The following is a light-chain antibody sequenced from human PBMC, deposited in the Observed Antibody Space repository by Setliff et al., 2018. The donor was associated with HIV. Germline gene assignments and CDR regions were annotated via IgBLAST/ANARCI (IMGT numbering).Light chain of an antibody. Sequence: QSALTQPASVSGSPGQSITISCTGTSSDIGSSKFVSWYQQHPGKAPKVMIFTVDKRPSGVSNRFSGSKSGNTASLTISGRQIADEADYFCSSYSINNLDVFASGTKGTVL. CDR2: TVD. V-gene: IGLV2-14*03. CDR1: SSDIGSSKF. J-gene: IGLJ1*01. CDR3: SSYSINNLDV.